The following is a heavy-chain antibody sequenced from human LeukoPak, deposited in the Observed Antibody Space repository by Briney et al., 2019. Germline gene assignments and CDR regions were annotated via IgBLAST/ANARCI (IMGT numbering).Heavy chain of an antibody. D-gene: IGHD3-22*01. CDR2: LYADDKT. J-gene: IGHJ4*02. Sequence: GGSLRLSCAASGFAVNSNYLNWVRQAPGKGLEWVSVLYADDKTYYADSVKGRFTISRDNSKNTLYLQMNGLRSDDTAVYYCARGGGHYGIDYWGQGTLVTVSS. V-gene: IGHV3-66*02. CDR3: ARGGGHYGIDY. CDR1: GFAVNSNY.